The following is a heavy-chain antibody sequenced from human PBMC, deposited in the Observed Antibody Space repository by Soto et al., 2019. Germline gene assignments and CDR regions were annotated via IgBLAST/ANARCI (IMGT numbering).Heavy chain of an antibody. V-gene: IGHV4-39*01. D-gene: IGHD6-13*01. CDR1: GGSISSSSYY. CDR2: IYYSGST. Sequence: QLQLQESGPGLVKPSETLSLTCTVSGGSISSSSYYWGWIRQPPGKGLEWLGSIYYSGSTYYNQSLKRRVTISVDTSKNQFSLKLSSVTAADTAVYYCASSFRSQQLVLVWLFDYWGQGTLVTVSS. J-gene: IGHJ4*02. CDR3: ASSFRSQQLVLVWLFDY.